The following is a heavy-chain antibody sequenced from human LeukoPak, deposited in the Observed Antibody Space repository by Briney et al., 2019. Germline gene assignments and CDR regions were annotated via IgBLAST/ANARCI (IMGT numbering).Heavy chain of an antibody. CDR3: ARQPRERRFGHWFDP. J-gene: IGHJ5*02. CDR1: GGSISTNSYY. CDR2: IYYRGST. V-gene: IGHV4-39*01. D-gene: IGHD3-10*01. Sequence: SETLSLTCTASGGSISTNSYYWDWLRQPPGKGLEWIGSIYYRGSTYYNPSLKSRVTISVDTSKNQFSLKLSSVTAADTAVYYCARQPRERRFGHWFDPWGQGTLVTVSP.